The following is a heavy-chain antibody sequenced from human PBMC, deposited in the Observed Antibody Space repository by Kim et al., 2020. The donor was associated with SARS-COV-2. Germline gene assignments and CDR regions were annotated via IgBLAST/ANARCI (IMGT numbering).Heavy chain of an antibody. D-gene: IGHD3-10*01. CDR3: ARGDTMVRGVLGMDY. Sequence: PALTIRVTISVDTSKNQCSLELSSVTAADTAVYYCARGDTMVRGVLGMDYWGQGTLVTVSS. V-gene: IGHV4-34*01. J-gene: IGHJ4*02.